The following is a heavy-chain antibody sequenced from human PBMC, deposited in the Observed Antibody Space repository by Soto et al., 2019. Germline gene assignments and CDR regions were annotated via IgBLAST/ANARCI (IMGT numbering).Heavy chain of an antibody. Sequence: WETLSLTCTFSGGSISSSSYYWGWIRQPPGKGLEWIGSIYYSGSTYYNPSLKSRVTISVDTSKNQFSLKLSSVTAADTAVYYCARGYSSIAARGYFDYWGQGTLVTVSS. CDR3: ARGYSSIAARGYFDY. V-gene: IGHV4-39*01. CDR2: IYYSGST. D-gene: IGHD6-6*01. J-gene: IGHJ4*02. CDR1: GGSISSSSYY.